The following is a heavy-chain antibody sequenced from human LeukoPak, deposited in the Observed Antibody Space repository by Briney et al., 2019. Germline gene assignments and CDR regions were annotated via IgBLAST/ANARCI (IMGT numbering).Heavy chain of an antibody. CDR2: IYYSGST. CDR3: ATTIAAAGPPTPVDAFDI. J-gene: IGHJ3*02. Sequence: TSETLSLTCTVSGGSISSSSYYWGWIRQPPGKGLEWIGSIYYSGSTYYNPSLKSRVTISVDTSKNQFSLKLSSVTAADTAVYYCATTIAAAGPPTPVDAFDIWGQGTMVTVSS. D-gene: IGHD6-13*01. CDR1: GGSISSSSYY. V-gene: IGHV4-39*07.